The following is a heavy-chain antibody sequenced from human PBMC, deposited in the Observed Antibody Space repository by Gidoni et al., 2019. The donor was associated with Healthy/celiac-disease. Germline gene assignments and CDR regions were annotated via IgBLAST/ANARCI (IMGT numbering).Heavy chain of an antibody. CDR3: ARGGLQWLVHGYYYYYYGMDV. V-gene: IGHV1-8*01. CDR1: GSTFTSYD. CDR2: MNPNSGNT. Sequence: QVQLVQSGAEVKKPGASVKVSCKASGSTFTSYDINWVRQATGQGLEWMGWMNPNSGNTGYAQKFQGRVTMTRNTSISTAYMELSSLRSEDTAVYYCARGGLQWLVHGYYYYYYGMDVWGQGTTVTVSS. D-gene: IGHD6-19*01. J-gene: IGHJ6*02.